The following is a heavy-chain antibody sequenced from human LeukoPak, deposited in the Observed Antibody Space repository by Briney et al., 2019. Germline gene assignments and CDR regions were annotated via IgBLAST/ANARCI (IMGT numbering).Heavy chain of an antibody. D-gene: IGHD2/OR15-2a*01. CDR1: GFTFTAYA. J-gene: IGHJ6*03. CDR2: INHSGST. CDR3: ARVLSYGYYYYYYMDV. V-gene: IGHV4-34*01. Sequence: GSLRLSCAASGFTFTAYAMSWFRQTPGKGLEWIGEINHSGSTNYNPSLKSRVTISVDTSKNQFSLKLSSVTAADTAVYYCARVLSYGYYYYYYMDVWGKGTTVTVSS.